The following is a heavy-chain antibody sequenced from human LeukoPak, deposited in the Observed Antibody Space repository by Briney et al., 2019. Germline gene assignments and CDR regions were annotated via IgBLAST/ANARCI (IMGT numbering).Heavy chain of an antibody. CDR3: ARQMTATYYYDSSGYYSDY. CDR2: IYPGDSDT. CDR1: GYSFTSYW. D-gene: IGHD3-22*01. V-gene: IGHV5-51*01. Sequence: GESLEISCKGSGYSFTSYWIGWVRQMPGKGLEWMGIIYPGDSDTRYSPSFQGQVTISADKSISTAYLQWSSLKASDTAMYYCARQMTATYYYDSSGYYSDYWGQGTLVTVSS. J-gene: IGHJ4*02.